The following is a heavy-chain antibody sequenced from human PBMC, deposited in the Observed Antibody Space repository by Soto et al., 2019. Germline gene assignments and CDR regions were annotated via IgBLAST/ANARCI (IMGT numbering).Heavy chain of an antibody. CDR3: ASSAYSSSWYTATDSYYVDY. CDR1: GYTFTSYA. J-gene: IGHJ4*02. V-gene: IGHV1-3*01. CDR2: INAGNGNT. Sequence: GASVKVSCKASGYTFTSYAMHWVRQAPGQRLEWMGWINAGNGNTKYSQKFQGRVTITRDTSASTAYMELSSLRSEDTAVYYCASSAYSSSWYTATDSYYVDYWGQGTLVTVSS. D-gene: IGHD6-13*01.